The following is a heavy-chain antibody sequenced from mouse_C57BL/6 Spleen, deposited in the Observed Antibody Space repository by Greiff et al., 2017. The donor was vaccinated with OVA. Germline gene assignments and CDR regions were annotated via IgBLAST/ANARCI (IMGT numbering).Heavy chain of an antibody. V-gene: IGHV1-47*01. J-gene: IGHJ4*01. D-gene: IGHD2-2*01. CDR1: GYTFTTYP. Sequence: QVQLKESGAELVKPGASVKMSCKASGYTFTTYPIEWMKQNHGKSLEWIGNFHPYNDDTKYNEKFKGKATLTVEKSSSTVYLELSRLTSDDSAVYYCARGYYGYDVGYAMDYWGQGTSVTVSS. CDR3: ARGYYGYDVGYAMDY. CDR2: FHPYNDDT.